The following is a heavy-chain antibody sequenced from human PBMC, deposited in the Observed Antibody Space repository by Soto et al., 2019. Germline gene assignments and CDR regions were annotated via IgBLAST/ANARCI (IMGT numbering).Heavy chain of an antibody. CDR2: IYYSGGT. J-gene: IGHJ5*02. CDR3: ARGGYCGRHSCYWIDP. CDR1: VDSISIGAYY. D-gene: IGHD2-2*01. V-gene: IGHV4-31*03. Sequence: SETLSVTCSFSVDSISIGAYYWSWIRQHPGKGLEWIGSIYYSGGTFYNPSLKSRLSISVDTSKNHFSLRLTSVTAADTAVYFCARGGYCGRHSCYWIDPWGQGTMVTVSS.